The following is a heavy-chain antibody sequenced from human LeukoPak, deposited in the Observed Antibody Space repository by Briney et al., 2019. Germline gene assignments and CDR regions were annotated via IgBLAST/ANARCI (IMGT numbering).Heavy chain of an antibody. CDR1: GFTFSSYP. Sequence: GGSLRLSCAASGFTFSSYPMSWVRQTPTKGLQWVSSISGGGGSTYYADSVKGRFTISRDNSKNTLYLQMNSLRAEDTAVYYCAKALDYDYVWGSYREPTSGYWGQGTLVTVSS. CDR2: ISGGGGST. V-gene: IGHV3-23*01. J-gene: IGHJ4*02. CDR3: AKALDYDYVWGSYREPTSGY. D-gene: IGHD3-16*02.